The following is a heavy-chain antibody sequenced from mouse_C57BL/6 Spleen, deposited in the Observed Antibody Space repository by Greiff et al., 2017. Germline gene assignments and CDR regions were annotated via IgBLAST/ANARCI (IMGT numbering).Heavy chain of an antibody. J-gene: IGHJ2*01. CDR2: ISSGSSTI. V-gene: IGHV5-17*01. CDR3: ARGGYDPLDY. CDR1: GFTFSDYG. D-gene: IGHD2-10*02. Sequence: EVMLVESGGGLVKPGGSLKLSCAASGFTFSDYGMHWVRQAPEKGLEWVAYISSGSSTIYYADTVKGRFTISRDNAKNTLFLQMTSLRSEDTAMYYCARGGYDPLDYWGQGTTLTVSS.